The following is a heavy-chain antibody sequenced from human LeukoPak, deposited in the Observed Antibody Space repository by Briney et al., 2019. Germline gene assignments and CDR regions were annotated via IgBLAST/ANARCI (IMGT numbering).Heavy chain of an antibody. D-gene: IGHD3-22*01. CDR1: GFTFSSYW. Sequence: GVSPRLSCAASGFTFSSYWMSWVRQAPGKGLEWVANIKQDGSEKYYVDSVKGRFTIPRDNAKNSLYLQMNSLRAEDTAVYYCARRGDDSSGYYSLPYYYYGMDVWGQGTTVTVSS. CDR3: ARRGDDSSGYYSLPYYYYGMDV. CDR2: IKQDGSEK. J-gene: IGHJ6*02. V-gene: IGHV3-7*01.